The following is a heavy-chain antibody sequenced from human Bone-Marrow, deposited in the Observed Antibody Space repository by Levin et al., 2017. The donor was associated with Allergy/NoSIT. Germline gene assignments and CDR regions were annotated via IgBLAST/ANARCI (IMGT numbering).Heavy chain of an antibody. V-gene: IGHV3-7*01. J-gene: IGHJ4*02. CDR2: IKQDGSEK. D-gene: IGHD5-12*01. CDR3: ARVANMIVATTRPYYFDY. CDR1: GFTFSSYW. Sequence: GESLKISCAASGFTFSSYWMSWVRQAPGKGLEWVANIKQDGSEKYYVDSVKGRFTISRDNAKNSLYLQMNSLRAEDTAVYYCARVANMIVATTRPYYFDYWGQGTLVTVSS.